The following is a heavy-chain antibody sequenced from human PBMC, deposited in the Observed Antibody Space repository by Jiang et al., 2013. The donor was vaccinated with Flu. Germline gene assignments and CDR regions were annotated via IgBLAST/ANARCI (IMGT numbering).Heavy chain of an antibody. CDR1: GGSISSYY. D-gene: IGHD3-10*01. CDR3: ARGMVRGSPMGGMDV. CDR2: LLQWEH. Sequence: GSGLVKPSETLSLTCTVSGGSISSYYWSWIRQPPGKGLEWIGVYLLQWEHQLQPLLKSRVTISVDTSKNQFSLKLSSVTAADTAVYYCARGMVRGSPMGGMDVWGQGTTVTVSS. V-gene: IGHV4-59*01. J-gene: IGHJ6*02.